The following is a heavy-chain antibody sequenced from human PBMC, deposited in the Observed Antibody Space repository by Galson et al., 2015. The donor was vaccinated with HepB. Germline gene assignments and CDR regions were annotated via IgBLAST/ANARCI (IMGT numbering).Heavy chain of an antibody. J-gene: IGHJ3*02. CDR3: ARAYNDFWSGYPGAFDI. V-gene: IGHV4-59*08. CDR2: IYYSGST. CDR1: GFTVSSYY. D-gene: IGHD3-3*01. Sequence: LRLSCAASGFTVSSYYWSWIRQPPGKGLEWIGYIYYSGSTNYNPSLKSRVTISVDTSKNQFSLKLSSVTAADTAVYYCARAYNDFWSGYPGAFDIWGQGTMVTVSS.